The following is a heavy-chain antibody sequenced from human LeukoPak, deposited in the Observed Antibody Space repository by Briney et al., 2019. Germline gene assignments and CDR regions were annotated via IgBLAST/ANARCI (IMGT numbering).Heavy chain of an antibody. D-gene: IGHD5-24*01. CDR3: ARDSEFYDGSNYTYYFDL. CDR1: GGSISSGDYY. V-gene: IGHV4-30-4*01. Sequence: PSETLSLTCTVSGGSISSGDYYWSWIRQPPGKGLEWIGYIYYSGSTYYNPSLKSRVTISVDTSKNQFSLKLSSVTAADTAVYYCARDSEFYDGSNYTYYFDLWGQGTLATVSS. CDR2: IYYSGST. J-gene: IGHJ4*02.